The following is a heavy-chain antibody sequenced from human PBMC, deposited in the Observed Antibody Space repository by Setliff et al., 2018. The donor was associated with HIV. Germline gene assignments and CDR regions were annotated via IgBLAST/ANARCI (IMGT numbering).Heavy chain of an antibody. CDR1: GFSISSRYY. D-gene: IGHD4-17*01. CDR3: ARAAAGNTGPFDL. Sequence: SETLSLTCDVSGFSISSRYYWGWIRQSPGKGLEWIGNIYHTGSSYYNPSLNDRATISLDTSKNQFSLKLNSVTAADTAVYYCARAAAGNTGPFDLWGQGSPVTVSP. CDR2: IYHTGSS. V-gene: IGHV4-38-2*01. J-gene: IGHJ4*02.